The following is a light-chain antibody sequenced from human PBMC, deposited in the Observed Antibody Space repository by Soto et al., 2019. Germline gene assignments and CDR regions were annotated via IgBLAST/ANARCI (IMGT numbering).Light chain of an antibody. V-gene: IGKV3-20*01. CDR3: QQYGSSPWT. J-gene: IGKJ1*01. Sequence: EIVLTQSPGTLSLSPGERATLSCRASQSISNSYLAWYQQKPGQAPRLLIHGASSRATGIPDRFSGTGSATDFTLTISRLEPEAFAVYYCQQYGSSPWTFGQGTKVEIK. CDR2: GAS. CDR1: QSISNSY.